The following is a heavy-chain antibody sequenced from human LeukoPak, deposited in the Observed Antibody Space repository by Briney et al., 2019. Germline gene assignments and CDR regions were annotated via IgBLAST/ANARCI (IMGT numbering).Heavy chain of an antibody. D-gene: IGHD1-26*01. CDR1: GYTFTGYF. CDR2: INPNSGGT. V-gene: IGHV1-2*02. CDR3: ARVPIVGVTLFDY. J-gene: IGHJ4*02. Sequence: ASVKVSCKASGYTFTGYFIHWVRQAPGQGLEWMGWINPNSGGTNYAQKFQGRVTMTRDTSISTAYMELSRLRSDDTAVYYCARVPIVGVTLFDYWGQGTLVTVSS.